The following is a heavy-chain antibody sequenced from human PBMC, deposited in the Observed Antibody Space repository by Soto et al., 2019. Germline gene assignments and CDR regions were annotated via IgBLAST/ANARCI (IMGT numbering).Heavy chain of an antibody. D-gene: IGHD3-16*01. Sequence: GASVKVSCKASGYSLTNNDVSWVRQATGQGLEWMGWMNQGSGDTGPAQKFQGRVTMTSDISIATAYLEWSSLRSDDTAIYHCARMETFGSLNWFDPWGQGTLVTVSS. CDR1: GYSLTNND. V-gene: IGHV1-8*01. J-gene: IGHJ5*02. CDR2: MNQGSGDT. CDR3: ARMETFGSLNWFDP.